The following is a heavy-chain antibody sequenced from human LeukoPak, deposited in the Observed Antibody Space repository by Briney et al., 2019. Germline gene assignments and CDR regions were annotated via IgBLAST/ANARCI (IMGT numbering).Heavy chain of an antibody. D-gene: IGHD6-13*01. CDR2: INHSGST. J-gene: IGHJ4*02. CDR1: GGSISSSSYY. V-gene: IGHV4-39*07. Sequence: SETLSLTCTVSGGSISSSSYYWGWIRQPPGKGLEWIGEINHSGSTNYNPSLKSRVTISVDTSKNQFSLKLSSVTAADTAVYYCARGWVGGYSSSWLFDYWGQGTLVTVSS. CDR3: ARGWVGGYSSSWLFDY.